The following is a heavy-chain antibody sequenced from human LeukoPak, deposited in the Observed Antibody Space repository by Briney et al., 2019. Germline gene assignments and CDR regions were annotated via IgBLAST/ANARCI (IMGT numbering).Heavy chain of an antibody. D-gene: IGHD7-27*01. Sequence: QTLSLTCTFSGFSLSTTGMCVSWIRQPPGKALEWLARIDWDDDKYYSTSLKTRLTISKDTSKNQVVLTMTNMDPVDTATYYCAGIRTGTNFDSWGRETLVTASS. CDR3: AGIRTGTNFDS. CDR1: GFSLSTTGMC. J-gene: IGHJ4*02. V-gene: IGHV2-70*11. CDR2: IDWDDDK.